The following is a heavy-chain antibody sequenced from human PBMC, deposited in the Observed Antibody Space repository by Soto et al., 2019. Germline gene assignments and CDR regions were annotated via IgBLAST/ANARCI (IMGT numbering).Heavy chain of an antibody. CDR1: GFTFSSYS. D-gene: IGHD1-26*01. Sequence: PGGSLRLSCGASGFTFSSYSMNWVRQAPGKGLEWISHISASSRTLFYADSVKGRFTISRDNAKNSLYLQMNSLRAEDTAVYYCAKRGSGSYFDYWGQGTLVTVSS. V-gene: IGHV3-48*01. CDR2: ISASSRTL. J-gene: IGHJ4*02. CDR3: AKRGSGSYFDY.